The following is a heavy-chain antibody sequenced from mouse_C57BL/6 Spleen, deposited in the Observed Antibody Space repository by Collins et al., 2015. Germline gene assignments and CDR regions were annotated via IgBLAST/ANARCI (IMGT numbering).Heavy chain of an antibody. V-gene: IGHV1-9*01. D-gene: IGHD1-1*01. Sequence: QVQLQQSGAELMKPGASVKISCKATGYTFSSYWIEWVKQRPGHGLEWIGEILPGSGSTNYNEKFKGKATFTADTSSNTAYMQLSSLTSEDSAVYYCARSGTVVGPYAMDYWGQGTSVTVSS. J-gene: IGHJ4*01. CDR3: ARSGTVVGPYAMDY. CDR2: ILPGSGST. CDR1: GYTFSSYW.